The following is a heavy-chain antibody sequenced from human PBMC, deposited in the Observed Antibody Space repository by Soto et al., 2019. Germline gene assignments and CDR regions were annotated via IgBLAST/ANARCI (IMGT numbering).Heavy chain of an antibody. Sequence: SETLSLTCTVSGGSISSYYWTWIRQPPGKGLEWIGYIYSNRRTNYNPSLKSRVTISVDTSKNQFSLKLRSVTAADTAVYYCTSGVNWNDVSDYWGQGTLVTVSS. V-gene: IGHV4-59*01. CDR1: GGSISSYY. CDR3: TSGVNWNDVSDY. CDR2: IYSNRRT. D-gene: IGHD1-20*01. J-gene: IGHJ4*02.